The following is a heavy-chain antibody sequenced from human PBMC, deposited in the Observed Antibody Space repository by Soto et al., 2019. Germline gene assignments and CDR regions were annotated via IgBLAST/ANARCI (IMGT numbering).Heavy chain of an antibody. CDR3: ARRYGSAFDI. Sequence: SETLSLTCTVSGGSISSGVYYWSWIRQPPGKGLEWIGYIYYSGSTNYNPSLKSRVTISVDTSKNQFSLKLSSVTAADTAVYYCARRYGSAFDIWGQGTMVTVSS. CDR2: IYYSGST. J-gene: IGHJ3*02. D-gene: IGHD3-10*01. CDR1: GGSISSGVYY. V-gene: IGHV4-61*08.